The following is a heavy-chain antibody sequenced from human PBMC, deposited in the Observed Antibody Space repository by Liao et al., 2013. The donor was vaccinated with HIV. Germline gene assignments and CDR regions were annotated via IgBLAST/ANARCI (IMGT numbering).Heavy chain of an antibody. J-gene: IGHJ5*02. CDR3: ARGRYDFWSGHYMLNWFDP. Sequence: QVQLQESGPGLVKPSQTLSLTCTVSGGSISSGSYYWSWIRQPAGKGLEWIGRIYTSGSTNYNPSLKSRVTMSVDTSKNQFSLKLSSVTAADTAVYYCARGRYDFWSGHYMLNWFDPWGPGEPWSTVSS. CDR2: IYTSGST. D-gene: IGHD3-3*01. V-gene: IGHV4-61*02. CDR1: GGSISSGSYY.